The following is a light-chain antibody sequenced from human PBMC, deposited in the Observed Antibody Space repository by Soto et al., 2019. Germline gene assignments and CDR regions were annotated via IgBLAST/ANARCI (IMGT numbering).Light chain of an antibody. V-gene: IGLV1-40*01. CDR1: NSNIGAGHA. J-gene: IGLJ1*01. Sequence: QSVLTQPPSVSGAPGQRVTISCTGSNSNIGAGHAAQWYQQPPGTTPKLLIYDNNRRPSGVPARFSGSKSGNTASLTISGLQAEDEANYYCCSYRGSSTIYVFGTGTKVTVL. CDR3: CSYRGSSTIYV. CDR2: DNN.